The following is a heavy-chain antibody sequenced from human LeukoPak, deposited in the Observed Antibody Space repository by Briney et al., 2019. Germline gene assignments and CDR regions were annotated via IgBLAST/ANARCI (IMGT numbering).Heavy chain of an antibody. CDR2: IYHSGST. CDR3: ARSGYDLPWFDP. Sequence: SETLSLTCTVSGGSISSGGYYWSWIRQPPGKGLEWIGYIYHSGSTYYNPSLKSRVTISVDTSKNQFSLKLSSVTAADTAVYYCARSGYDLPWFDPWGQGTLVTVSS. CDR1: GGSISSGGYY. J-gene: IGHJ5*02. D-gene: IGHD5-12*01. V-gene: IGHV4-30-2*02.